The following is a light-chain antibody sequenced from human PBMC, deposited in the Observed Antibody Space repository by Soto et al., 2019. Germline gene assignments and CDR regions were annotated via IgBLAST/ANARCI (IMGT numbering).Light chain of an antibody. V-gene: IGKV1-33*01. CDR2: DAS. J-gene: IGKJ4*01. CDR3: QQYANLPLT. CDR1: QDISNY. Sequence: NMAPSAVAGSVDVKGTITCQASQDISNYLNWYQQKPGKAPKLLIYDASNLETGVPSRFSGSGSGTDFTFTISILQPEDIATYYCQQYANLPLTPAGGTKVDIK.